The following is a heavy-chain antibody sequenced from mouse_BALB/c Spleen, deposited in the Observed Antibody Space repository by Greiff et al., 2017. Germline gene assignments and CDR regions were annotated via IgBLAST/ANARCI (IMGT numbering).Heavy chain of an antibody. CDR1: GYSITSDYA. CDR2: ISYSGST. Sequence: VQLKESGPGLVKPSQSLSLTCTVTGYSITSDYAWNWIRQFPGNKLEWMGYISYSGSTSYNPSLKSRISITRDTSKNQFFLQLNSVTTEDTATYYCARWDGGMDYWGQGTSVTVSS. D-gene: IGHD1-1*02. J-gene: IGHJ4*01. CDR3: ARWDGGMDY. V-gene: IGHV3-2*02.